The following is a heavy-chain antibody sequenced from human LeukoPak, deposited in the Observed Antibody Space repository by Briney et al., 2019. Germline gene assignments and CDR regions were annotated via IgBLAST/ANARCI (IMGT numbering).Heavy chain of an antibody. CDR2: IYHSGST. Sequence: SETLSLTCAVSGGSISSSNWWSWVRQPPGKGLEWIGEIYHSGSTNYNPSLKSRVTISVDKSKNQFSLKLSSVTAADTAVYYCARDRATSAYCGGDCYSGFDYWGQGTLVTVSS. D-gene: IGHD2-21*02. CDR3: ARDRATSAYCGGDCYSGFDY. V-gene: IGHV4-4*02. J-gene: IGHJ4*02. CDR1: GGSISSSNW.